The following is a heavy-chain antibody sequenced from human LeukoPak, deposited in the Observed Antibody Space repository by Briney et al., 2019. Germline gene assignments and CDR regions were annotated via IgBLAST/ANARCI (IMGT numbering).Heavy chain of an antibody. Sequence: PGGSLRLSCATSGFAFSDAWMDWVRQAPGKGLEWVGRIRSAVNGGTTDYAAHVKGRFTISRDDSQNTLFLQMNSLKIEDTAVYYCLDLGLPQRVDMWGQGTLVSVS. J-gene: IGHJ3*02. CDR3: LDLGLPQRVDM. CDR2: IRSAVNGGTT. D-gene: IGHD3-16*01. CDR1: GFAFSDAW. V-gene: IGHV3-15*05.